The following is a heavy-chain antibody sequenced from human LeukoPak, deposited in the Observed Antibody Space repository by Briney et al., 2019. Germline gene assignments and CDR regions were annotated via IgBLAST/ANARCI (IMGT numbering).Heavy chain of an antibody. CDR1: GFTFSSYA. V-gene: IGHV3-30*04. D-gene: IGHD2-15*01. J-gene: IGHJ6*03. Sequence: GRSLRLSCAASGFTFSSYAMHWVRQAPGKGLEWVAVISYDGSNKYYADSVKGRFTISRDNSKNTLYLQMNSLRAEDTAVYYCARDGYCSGGSCYSQYYYYYYMDVWGKGTTVTVSS. CDR3: ARDGYCSGGSCYSQYYYYYYMDV. CDR2: ISYDGSNK.